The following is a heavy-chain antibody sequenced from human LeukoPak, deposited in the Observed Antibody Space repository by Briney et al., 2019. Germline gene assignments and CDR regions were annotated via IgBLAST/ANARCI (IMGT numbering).Heavy chain of an antibody. J-gene: IGHJ3*02. D-gene: IGHD6-13*01. CDR1: GFTFTRYA. CDR3: ARESRSGIAAAGTDAFDI. CDR2: ISTSGGTT. V-gene: IGHV3-23*01. Sequence: GGSLRLSCTASGFTFTRYAMSWVRQAPGKGLEWVSAISTSGGTTYYADSVKGRFTISRDNSKNTLYLQMNGLRAEDTAVYYCARESRSGIAAAGTDAFDIWGQGTMVTVSS.